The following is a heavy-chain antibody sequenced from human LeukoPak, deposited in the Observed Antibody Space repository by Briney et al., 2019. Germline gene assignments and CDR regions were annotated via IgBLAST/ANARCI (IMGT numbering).Heavy chain of an antibody. Sequence: PGRSLRLSCAASGFTFSSYAMRWVRQAPGKGLEWVAVISYDGSNKYYADSVKGRFTISRDNSKNTPYLQLNSLRPEDTAVYYCARDQLAYSGYDTLFDYWGQGTLVTVSS. J-gene: IGHJ4*02. CDR1: GFTFSSYA. CDR3: ARDQLAYSGYDTLFDY. V-gene: IGHV3-30*04. D-gene: IGHD5-12*01. CDR2: ISYDGSNK.